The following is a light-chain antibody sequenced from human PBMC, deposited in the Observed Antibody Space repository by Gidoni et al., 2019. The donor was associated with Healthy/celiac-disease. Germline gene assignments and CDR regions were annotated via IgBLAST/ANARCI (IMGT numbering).Light chain of an antibody. CDR1: SLRSYY. J-gene: IGLJ2*01. V-gene: IGLV3-19*01. CDR3: NSRDSSGVV. CDR2: GKN. Sequence: SSELTQDPAVSVALGQTVRITCQGDSLRSYYASWYQQKPGQPPVLVIYGKNNRPSGIPDRFSGSSSGNTASLTITGAQAEDEADYYCNSRDSSGVVFGGGTKLTVL.